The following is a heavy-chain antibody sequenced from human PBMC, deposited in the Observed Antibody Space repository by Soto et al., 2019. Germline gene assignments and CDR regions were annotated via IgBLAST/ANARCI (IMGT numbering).Heavy chain of an antibody. Sequence: GGSLRLSCAASGFTISSFAMTWVRQSPGKGLEWVSTISGSGISTYYADSVKGRFTISRDISKNTVYLQMNSLRAEDTALYYCAKDRYCSNTNCYKGNWLDPWGQGTLVTVSS. CDR1: GFTISSFA. CDR3: AKDRYCSNTNCYKGNWLDP. J-gene: IGHJ5*02. V-gene: IGHV3-23*01. CDR2: ISGSGIST. D-gene: IGHD2-2*01.